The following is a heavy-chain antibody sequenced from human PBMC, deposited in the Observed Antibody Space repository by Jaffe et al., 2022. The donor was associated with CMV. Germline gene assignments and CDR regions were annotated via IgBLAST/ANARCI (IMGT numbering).Heavy chain of an antibody. CDR1: GFTFSSYA. CDR3: ARGERHLDY. Sequence: EVQLVESGGGLVQPGGSLRLSCAASGFTFSSYAMHWVRQAPGKGLEYVSAISSNGGSTYYANSVKGRFTISRDNSKNTLYLQMGSLRAEDMAVYYCARGERHLDYWGQGTLVTVSS. CDR2: ISSNGGST. D-gene: IGHD1-26*01. V-gene: IGHV3-64*01. J-gene: IGHJ4*02.